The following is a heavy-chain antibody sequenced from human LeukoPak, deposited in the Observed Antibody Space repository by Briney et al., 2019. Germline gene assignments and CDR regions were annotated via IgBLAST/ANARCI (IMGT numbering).Heavy chain of an antibody. V-gene: IGHV1-69*05. CDR1: GGTFSNNA. Sequence: ASVKVSCKPSGGTFSNNAISWLRRAPGQRLEWMGGIIPMFGSANYAQKFEGRVTIATGESSTIVYMELTSLRPEDTAVYYCAREKGDNVGMGWFDPWGQGTLVTVSS. CDR2: IIPMFGSA. D-gene: IGHD5-24*01. CDR3: AREKGDNVGMGWFDP. J-gene: IGHJ5*02.